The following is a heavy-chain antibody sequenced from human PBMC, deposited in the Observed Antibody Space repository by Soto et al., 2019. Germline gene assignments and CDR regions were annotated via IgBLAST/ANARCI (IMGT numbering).Heavy chain of an antibody. CDR1: GGSFSGYY. CDR3: ARGRSSYYYGSGSYYKGSWFDP. D-gene: IGHD3-10*01. V-gene: IGHV4-34*01. CDR2: IDHSGST. J-gene: IGHJ5*02. Sequence: SETLSLTCAVYGGSFSGYYWSWIRQPPGKGLEWIGEIDHSGSTNYNPSLKSRVTISVDTSKNQFSLKLSSVTAADTAVYYCARGRSSYYYGSGSYYKGSWFDPWGQGTLVTVSS.